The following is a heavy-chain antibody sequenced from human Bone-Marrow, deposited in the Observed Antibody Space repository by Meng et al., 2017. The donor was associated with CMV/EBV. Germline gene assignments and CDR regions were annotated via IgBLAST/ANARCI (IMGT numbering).Heavy chain of an antibody. CDR2: IWYDGSNK. J-gene: IGHJ6*02. CDR3: AKDWGNYYDSVYYYYGMDV. D-gene: IGHD3-22*01. CDR1: GFTFSSYG. Sequence: GESLKISCAASGFTFSSYGMHWVRQAPGKGLEWVAVIWYDGSNKYYADSVKGRFTISRDNSKNTLYLQMNSLRAEDTAVYYCAKDWGNYYDSVYYYYGMDVWGQGTTVRLL. V-gene: IGHV3-33*06.